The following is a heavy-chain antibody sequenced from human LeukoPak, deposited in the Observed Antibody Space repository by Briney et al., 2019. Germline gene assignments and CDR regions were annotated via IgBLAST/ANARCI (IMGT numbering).Heavy chain of an antibody. CDR2: ISYDGSNK. CDR3: AKDQSIGPSGMDV. CDR1: GFTFSSYG. D-gene: IGHD3-22*01. J-gene: IGHJ6*04. Sequence: PGGSLRLSCAASGFTFSSYGMHWVRQAPGKGLEWVAVISYDGSNKYYADSVKGRFTISRDNSKNTLYLQMNSLRAEDTAVYYCAKDQSIGPSGMDVWGKGTTVTVSS. V-gene: IGHV3-30*18.